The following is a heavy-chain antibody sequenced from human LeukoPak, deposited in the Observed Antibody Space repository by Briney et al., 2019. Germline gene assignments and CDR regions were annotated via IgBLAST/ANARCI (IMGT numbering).Heavy chain of an antibody. CDR3: ARQSSSRTIYYYYYYMDV. CDR2: IYPGDSDT. Sequence: NPGESLKISCKGSGYSFTSYWIGWVRQMPGKGLEWMGIIYPGDSDTRYSPSFQGQVTISADKSISTAYLQWSSLKASDTAMYYCARQSSSRTIYYYYYYMDVWGKGTTVTVSS. CDR1: GYSFTSYW. D-gene: IGHD6-13*01. J-gene: IGHJ6*03. V-gene: IGHV5-51*01.